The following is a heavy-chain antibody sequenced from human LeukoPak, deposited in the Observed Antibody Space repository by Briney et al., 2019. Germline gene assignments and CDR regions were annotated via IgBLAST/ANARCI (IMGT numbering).Heavy chain of an antibody. CDR1: GFTFINYA. CDR2: ISGSGVNT. J-gene: IGHJ4*02. V-gene: IGHV3-23*01. CDR3: AKTYCDFWSGYRD. D-gene: IGHD3-3*01. Sequence: VQPGASLRLSCAASGFTFINYAMSWVRQAPGKGLEWVSAISGSGVNTYYADSVKGRFTISRDNSKNTLYLQMNSLRAEDTAVYYCAKTYCDFWSGYRDWGQGTLVTVSS.